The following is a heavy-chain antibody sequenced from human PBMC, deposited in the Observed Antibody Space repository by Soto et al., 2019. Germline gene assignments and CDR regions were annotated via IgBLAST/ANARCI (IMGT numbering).Heavy chain of an antibody. Sequence: ASETLSLTCTVSGGSISSSSYYWGWIRQPPGKGLEWIGSIYYSGSTYYNPSLKSRVTISVDTSKNQFSLKLSSVTAADTAVYYCARQEMATLGYYGMDVWGQGTTVT. CDR1: GGSISSSSYY. D-gene: IGHD5-12*01. J-gene: IGHJ6*02. V-gene: IGHV4-39*01. CDR3: ARQEMATLGYYGMDV. CDR2: IYYSGST.